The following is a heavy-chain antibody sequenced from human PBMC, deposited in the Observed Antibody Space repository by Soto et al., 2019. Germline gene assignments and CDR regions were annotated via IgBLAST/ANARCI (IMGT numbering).Heavy chain of an antibody. V-gene: IGHV1-3*01. CDR2: INAGNGNT. Sequence: QVQLVQSGAEVKKPGASVKVSCKASGYTFTSYAMHWVRQAPGQRLEWMGWINAGNGNTKYSQKFQGRVTITRDTSASTDYMELSSLRSEDTAVYYCARDLAPYIWGQGTLVTVSS. J-gene: IGHJ4*02. CDR1: GYTFTSYA. D-gene: IGHD1-1*01. CDR3: ARDLAPYI.